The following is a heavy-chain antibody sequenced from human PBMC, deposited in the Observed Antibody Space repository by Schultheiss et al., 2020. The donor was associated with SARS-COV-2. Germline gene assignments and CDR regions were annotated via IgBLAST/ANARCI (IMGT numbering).Heavy chain of an antibody. CDR1: GYTFTGYY. V-gene: IGHV1-2*04. Sequence: ASVKVSCKASGYTFTGYYMHWVRQAPGQGLEWMGWINPNSGGTNYAQKFQGWVTMTRDTSISTAYMELSRLRSDDTAVYYCARDPSLTGYYKRSWFDPWGQGTLVTVSS. CDR2: INPNSGGT. D-gene: IGHD3-9*01. J-gene: IGHJ5*02. CDR3: ARDPSLTGYYKRSWFDP.